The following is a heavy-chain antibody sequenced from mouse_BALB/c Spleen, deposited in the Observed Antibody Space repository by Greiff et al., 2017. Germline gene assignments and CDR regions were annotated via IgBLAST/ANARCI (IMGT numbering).Heavy chain of an antibody. V-gene: IGHV3-2*02. CDR3: AGLGYYYAMDD. CDR2: ISYSGST. J-gene: IGHJ4*01. Sequence: EVQLQESGPGLVKPSQSLSLTCTVTGYSITSDYAWNWIRQFPGNKLEWLGYISYSGSTSYNPSLKSRISITRDTSKNQFFLQLNSVTTEDTATYYCAGLGYYYAMDDWGQGTSGTVSS. D-gene: IGHD4-1*01. CDR1: GYSITSDYA.